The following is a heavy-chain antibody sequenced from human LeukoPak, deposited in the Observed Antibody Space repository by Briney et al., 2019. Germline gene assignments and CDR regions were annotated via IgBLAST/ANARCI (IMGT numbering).Heavy chain of an antibody. V-gene: IGHV1-46*01. J-gene: IGHJ4*02. CDR2: INPSGGRT. D-gene: IGHD3-22*01. Sequence: ASVKVSCKTSGYTFTSYGINWVRQAPGQGLEWMGIINPSGGRTSYAQKFQGRVTMTRDMSTSTVYMELSSLRSEDTAVYYCARGPGEGGSSGYYYGKPEDPAEYYFDYWGQGTLVTVSS. CDR3: ARGPGEGGSSGYYYGKPEDPAEYYFDY. CDR1: GYTFTSYG.